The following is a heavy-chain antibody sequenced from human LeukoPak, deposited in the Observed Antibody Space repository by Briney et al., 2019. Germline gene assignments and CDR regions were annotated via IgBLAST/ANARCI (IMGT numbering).Heavy chain of an antibody. CDR3: AREGVGATQFDF. Sequence: PSETLSLTCTVSGGSISGGSYYWSWVRQPPGKGLEWIGYIYYNTGSTTYTPSLKSRVTISLDTSKNQFSLELRSVTTADTAVYYGAREGVGATQFDFWGQGTLVAVSS. V-gene: IGHV4-61*01. CDR2: IYYNTGST. CDR1: GGSISGGSYY. J-gene: IGHJ4*02. D-gene: IGHD1-26*01.